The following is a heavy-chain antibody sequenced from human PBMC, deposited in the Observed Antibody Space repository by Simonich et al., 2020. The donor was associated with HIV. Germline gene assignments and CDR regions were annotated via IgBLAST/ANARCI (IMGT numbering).Heavy chain of an antibody. CDR1: GGSISNSSYY. V-gene: IGHV4-39*01. D-gene: IGHD3-22*01. CDR2: IYLEWVP. J-gene: IGHJ1*01. CDR3: ARHERHYYDSSGYYYGPALGYFQH. Sequence: QLQLQESGPGLVKPSETLSLTCTVSGGSISNSSYYWGWIRQPPGKGLEWIWSIYLEWVPYHTPSLKRRVTLSGDTSKTKFSRKRSSVTAADTAVYYCARHERHYYDSSGYYYGPALGYFQHWGQGTLVTVSS.